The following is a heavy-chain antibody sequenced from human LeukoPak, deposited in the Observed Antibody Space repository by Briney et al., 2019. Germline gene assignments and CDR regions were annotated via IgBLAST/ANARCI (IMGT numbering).Heavy chain of an antibody. CDR1: GFTFSSYG. V-gene: IGHV3-30*02. D-gene: IGHD3-3*01. J-gene: IGHJ4*02. Sequence: GGSLRLSCAASGFTFSSYGMHWVRQAPGKGLEWVAFIRYDGSNKYYADSVKGRFTISRDNSKNTLYLQTNSLRAEDTAVYYCAKDLGDFWSGYNFDYWGQGTLVTVSS. CDR2: IRYDGSNK. CDR3: AKDLGDFWSGYNFDY.